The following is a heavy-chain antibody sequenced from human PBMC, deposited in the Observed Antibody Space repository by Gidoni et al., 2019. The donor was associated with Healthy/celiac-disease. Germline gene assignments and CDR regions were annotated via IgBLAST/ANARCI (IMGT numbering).Heavy chain of an antibody. V-gene: IGHV3-30*18. D-gene: IGHD3-9*01. CDR2: ISYDGSNK. CDR1: GFTFSSYG. CDR3: AKGGLRYFDWLTDY. Sequence: QVQLVESGGGVVQPGRSLRLSCAASGFTFSSYGMHWVRQASGKGLEWVAVISYDGSNKYYADSVNGRFTISRDNSKNTLYLQMNSLRAEDTAVYYCAKGGLRYFDWLTDYWGQGTLVTVSS. J-gene: IGHJ4*02.